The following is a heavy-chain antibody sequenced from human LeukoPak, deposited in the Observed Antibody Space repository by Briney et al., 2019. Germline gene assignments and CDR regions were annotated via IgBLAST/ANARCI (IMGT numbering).Heavy chain of an antibody. D-gene: IGHD2-2*01. CDR3: AAAKFYKTSPFDY. Sequence: GGSLRLSCAASGFTLSYYWMHWVRQAPGKGLVWVSRIDGESTTNYAGSVKGRFTISRDNAKNTLYLEMSSLRPEDTAVYYCAAAKFYKTSPFDYWGQGTLVTVSS. CDR1: GFTLSYYW. J-gene: IGHJ4*02. CDR2: IDGESTT. V-gene: IGHV3-74*01.